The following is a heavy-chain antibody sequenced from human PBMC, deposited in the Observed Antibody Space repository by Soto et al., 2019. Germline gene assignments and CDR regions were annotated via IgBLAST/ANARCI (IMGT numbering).Heavy chain of an antibody. Sequence: ASVKVSCKASGYSFTGYYIHWVRQAPGQGLEWMGWINPDSGATNYAQNFQGRVTLTSDTSISTASMDLTGLTSDDTAVYYCARGDYGTGGYPFPYFDYWGQGTLVTVSS. CDR1: GYSFTGYY. CDR2: INPDSGAT. J-gene: IGHJ4*02. D-gene: IGHD2-8*02. CDR3: ARGDYGTGGYPFPYFDY. V-gene: IGHV1-2*02.